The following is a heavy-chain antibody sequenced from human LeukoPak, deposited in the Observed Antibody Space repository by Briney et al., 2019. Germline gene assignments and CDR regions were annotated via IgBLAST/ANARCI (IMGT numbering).Heavy chain of an antibody. V-gene: IGHV3-49*04. J-gene: IGHJ6*02. CDR1: GFTFGDHA. CDR2: IRSKTYGGTT. Sequence: GRSLRLSCTVSGFTFGDHAMGWVRQAPGKGLEWVGFIRSKTYGGTTEYAASVKGRFIISRDDSTSIAYLQMNSLKTEDTAVCYCTRGPIQLWLYHGMDVWGQGTTVTVSS. CDR3: TRGPIQLWLYHGMDV. D-gene: IGHD5-18*01.